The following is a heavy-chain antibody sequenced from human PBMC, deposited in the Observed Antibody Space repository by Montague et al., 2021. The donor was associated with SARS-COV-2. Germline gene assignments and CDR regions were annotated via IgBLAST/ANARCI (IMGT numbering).Heavy chain of an antibody. CDR3: ARDLQAYGMDV. V-gene: IGHV3-66*02. CDR1: GVTVSSNY. CDR2: IYSGGST. D-gene: IGHD4-11*01. Sequence: SLRLSCAASGVTVSSNYMSWVRQAPGKGLEWVSVIYSGGSTFYADSVKGRFTISRDNSKNTLYFQMNSLRAEDTAVYYCARDLQAYGMDVWGQGTTVTVSS. J-gene: IGHJ6*02.